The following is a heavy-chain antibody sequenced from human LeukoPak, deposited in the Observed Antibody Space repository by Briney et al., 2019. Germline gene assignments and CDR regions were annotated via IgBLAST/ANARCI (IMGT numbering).Heavy chain of an antibody. J-gene: IGHJ3*02. CDR1: RFTFSSYA. Sequence: PGGSLRLSCAASRFTFSSYAMSWVRQAPGKGLEWVSAISGSGGSTYYADSVKGRFTISRDNSKNTLYLQMNSLRAEDTAVYYCAKSITMVRGVIDAFDIWGQGTMVTVSS. CDR3: AKSITMVRGVIDAFDI. CDR2: ISGSGGST. V-gene: IGHV3-23*01. D-gene: IGHD3-10*01.